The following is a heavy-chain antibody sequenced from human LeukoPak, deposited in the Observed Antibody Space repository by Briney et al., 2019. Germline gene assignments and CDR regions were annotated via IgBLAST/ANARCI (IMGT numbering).Heavy chain of an antibody. D-gene: IGHD3-3*01. CDR3: ARSFWGDRSDY. J-gene: IGHJ4*02. Sequence: SVKVSCKASGGTFSSYAISWVRQAPGQGLEWMGGIIPIFGTANYAQKLQGRVTMTTDTSTSTAYMELRSLRSDDTAVYYCARSFWGDRSDYWGQGTLVTVSS. CDR1: GGTFSSYA. CDR2: IIPIFGTA. V-gene: IGHV1-69*05.